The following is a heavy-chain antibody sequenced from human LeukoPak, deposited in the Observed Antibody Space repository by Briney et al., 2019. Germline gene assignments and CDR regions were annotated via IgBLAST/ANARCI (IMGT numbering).Heavy chain of an antibody. Sequence: PSETLSLTCAVYGGSFSGYYWSWIRQPPGKGLEWIGEINHSGSTNYNPSLKSRVTISVDTSKNQFSLKLSSVTAADTAVYYCARLVVVAPYFDYWGQGTLVTVSS. D-gene: IGHD2-15*01. CDR1: GGSFSGYY. V-gene: IGHV4-34*01. CDR3: ARLVVVAPYFDY. J-gene: IGHJ4*02. CDR2: INHSGST.